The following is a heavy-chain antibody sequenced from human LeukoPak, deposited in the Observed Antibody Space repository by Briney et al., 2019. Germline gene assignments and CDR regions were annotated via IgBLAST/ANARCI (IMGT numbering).Heavy chain of an antibody. CDR2: IYPGDSDT. V-gene: IGHV5-51*01. CDR3: SRRGSGLPHYYYGMDV. D-gene: IGHD6-19*01. Sequence: GESLKISCKGSGYSFTSYWIGWVRQMPGKGLEWMGIIYPGDSDTRYSPSFQGQVTISADKSISTAYLPWSSLKASDTAMYYRSRRGSGLPHYYYGMDVWGQGTSVTVSS. J-gene: IGHJ6*02. CDR1: GYSFTSYW.